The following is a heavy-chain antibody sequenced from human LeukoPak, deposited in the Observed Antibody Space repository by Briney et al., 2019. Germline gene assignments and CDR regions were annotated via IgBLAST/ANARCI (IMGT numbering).Heavy chain of an antibody. J-gene: IGHJ5*01. CDR2: IYHSGST. CDR3: ARGHPFDS. Sequence: PSETLSLTCTVSGGSISSYLWAWIRQPPGKGLEWIGYIYHSGSTNYNTSLNNRVTISVDTSKNQFSLKLTSVTAADTAVYYCARGHPFDSWGQGTLVTVSS. V-gene: IGHV4-59*01. CDR1: GGSISSYL.